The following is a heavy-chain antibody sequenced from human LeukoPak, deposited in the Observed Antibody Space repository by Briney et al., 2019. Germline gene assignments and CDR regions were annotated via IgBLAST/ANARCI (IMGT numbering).Heavy chain of an antibody. D-gene: IGHD6-6*01. CDR1: GGSISSYY. J-gene: IGHJ4*02. Sequence: SETLSLTCTVSGGSISSYYWSWIRQPPGKGLEWIGYIYYSGSTNYNTSLKSRVTISVDTSKNQFSLKLSSVTAADTAVYYCARDPSSSSEPYYFDYWGQGTLVTVSS. CDR3: ARDPSSSSEPYYFDY. CDR2: IYYSGST. V-gene: IGHV4-59*01.